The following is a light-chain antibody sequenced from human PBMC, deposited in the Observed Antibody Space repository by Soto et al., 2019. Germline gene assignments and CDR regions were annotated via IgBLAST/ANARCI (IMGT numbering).Light chain of an antibody. J-gene: IGLJ1*01. CDR1: SSDVGIYNY. CDR2: EVS. V-gene: IGLV2-14*01. CDR3: SSYTTISTRV. Sequence: LTQPASVSGSPGQSIAISCTGSSSDVGIYNYVSWYQQHPGKVPKLIIYEVSNRPSGVSNRFSGSKSGNTASLTISGLQAEDEADYYCSSYTTISTRVFGTGTKVTVL.